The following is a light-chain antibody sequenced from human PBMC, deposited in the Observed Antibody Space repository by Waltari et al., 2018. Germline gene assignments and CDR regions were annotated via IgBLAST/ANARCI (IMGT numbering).Light chain of an antibody. CDR3: QAWDSNTAV. J-gene: IGLJ2*01. CDR2: QDT. Sequence: SYELTQPTSVSVSPGQTASITCSGDKLDTKYVSWYQQKSGQSPLLVIYQDTKLPSGIPERFSGSNSGTTATLTIRETQSMDEADYYCQAWDSNTAVFGGGTKLTVL. CDR1: KLDTKY. V-gene: IGLV3-1*01.